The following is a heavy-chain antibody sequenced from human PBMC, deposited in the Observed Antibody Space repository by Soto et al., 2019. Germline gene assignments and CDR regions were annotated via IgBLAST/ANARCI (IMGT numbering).Heavy chain of an antibody. CDR3: ARDLWGYCGTDCYPLDV. D-gene: IGHD2-21*02. CDR2: MYNTGST. J-gene: IGHJ6*02. CDR1: GGSISSYY. Sequence: QVQLQESGPGLVKPSETLSLTCTVSGGSISSYYWSWIRQPPGKGLEWIGYMYNTGSTVYNPSLKIRVTLSVDTCKNQCSRKLNAVTAADTAVYYCARDLWGYCGTDCYPLDVWGQGTTVTVSS. V-gene: IGHV4-59*01.